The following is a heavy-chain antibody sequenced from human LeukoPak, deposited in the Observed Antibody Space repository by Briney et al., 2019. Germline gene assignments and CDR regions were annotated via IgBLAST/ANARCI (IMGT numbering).Heavy chain of an antibody. J-gene: IGHJ4*02. D-gene: IGHD2-21*02. CDR2: ISSDGITT. CDR3: SRFVVVTAGDY. V-gene: IGHV3-74*01. Sequence: GGSLRLSCAASGFTLSSYWMHWVRQAPGKGLVWVARISSDGITTTYADSVKGRFTISRDSAKITLYLQMNSLRAEDTAVYYCSRFVVVTAGDYWGQGTLVTVSS. CDR1: GFTLSSYW.